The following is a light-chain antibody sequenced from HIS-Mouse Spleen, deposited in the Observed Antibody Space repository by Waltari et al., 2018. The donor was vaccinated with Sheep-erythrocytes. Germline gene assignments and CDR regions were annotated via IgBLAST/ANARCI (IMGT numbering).Light chain of an antibody. CDR3: CSYAGSYTWV. V-gene: IGLV2-11*01. CDR1: SSEVGGYNY. J-gene: IGLJ3*02. CDR2: DFS. Sequence: QSALTQPRSVSGSPGQSVTISCTGTSSEVGGYNYVSWYQQHPGKAPNPMIYDFSKRPSGVPERFSGSKYGNTASLTISGRQAEDEADYDCCSYAGSYTWVFGGGTKLTVL.